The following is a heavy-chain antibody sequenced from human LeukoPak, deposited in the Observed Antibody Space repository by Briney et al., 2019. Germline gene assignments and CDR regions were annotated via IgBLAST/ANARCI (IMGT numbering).Heavy chain of an antibody. J-gene: IGHJ5*02. Sequence: SETLSLTCAVSGYSISSGYYWGWIRQPPGKGLEWIGSIYHSGSTYYNPSLKSRVTISVDTSKNQFCLKLSSVTAAATVVYYCARREDCSGGSCYEVYWFDPWGQGTLVTVSS. D-gene: IGHD2-15*01. CDR1: GYSISSGYY. CDR3: ARREDCSGGSCYEVYWFDP. V-gene: IGHV4-38-2*01. CDR2: IYHSGST.